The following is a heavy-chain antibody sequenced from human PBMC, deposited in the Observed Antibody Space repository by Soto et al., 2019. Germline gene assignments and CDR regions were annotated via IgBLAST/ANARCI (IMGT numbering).Heavy chain of an antibody. J-gene: IGHJ4*02. CDR2: INHSGST. CDR1: GGSFSGYY. CDR3: ARGGYRITGTTHFFDY. D-gene: IGHD1-7*01. Sequence: SETLSLTCAVYGGSFSGYYWSWIRQPAGKGLEWIGEINHSGSTNYNPSLKSRVTISVDTSKNQFSLKLSSVTAADTAVYYCARGGYRITGTTHFFDYWGQGTLVTVS. V-gene: IGHV4-34*01.